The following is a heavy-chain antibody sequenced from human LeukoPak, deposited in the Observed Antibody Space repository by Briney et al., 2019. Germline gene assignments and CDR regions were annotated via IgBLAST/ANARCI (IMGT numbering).Heavy chain of an antibody. Sequence: SETLSLTCTVSGGSICSYYWSWIRQPPGKGLEWIGYIYYSGSTNYNPSLKSRVTISVDTSKNQFSLKLSSVTAADTAVYYCARYNIATPAYDAFDIWGQGTMVTVSS. CDR1: GGSICSYY. CDR2: IYYSGST. D-gene: IGHD3-16*01. CDR3: ARYNIATPAYDAFDI. J-gene: IGHJ3*02. V-gene: IGHV4-59*08.